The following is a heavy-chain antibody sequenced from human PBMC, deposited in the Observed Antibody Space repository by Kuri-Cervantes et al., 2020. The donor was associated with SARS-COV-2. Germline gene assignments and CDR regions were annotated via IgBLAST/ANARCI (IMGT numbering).Heavy chain of an antibody. CDR1: GFTFSTYG. Sequence: GESLKISCAASGFTFSTYGMNWVRQAPGKGLEWVSSISSSSSYIYYADSVKGRFTISRDNAKNSLYLQMNSLRAEDTALYYCARGKGWLQLDYWGQGTLVTVSS. CDR2: ISSSSSYI. CDR3: ARGKGWLQLDY. D-gene: IGHD5-24*01. J-gene: IGHJ4*02. V-gene: IGHV3-21*04.